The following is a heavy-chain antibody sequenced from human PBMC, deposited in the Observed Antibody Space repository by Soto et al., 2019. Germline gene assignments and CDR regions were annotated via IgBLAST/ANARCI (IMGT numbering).Heavy chain of an antibody. CDR2: IYYSGST. V-gene: IGHV4-31*03. D-gene: IGHD3-3*01. J-gene: IGHJ5*02. Sequence: SETLSLTCTVSGGSISSGGYYWSWIRQHPGKGLEWIGYIYYSGSTYYNPSLKSRVTISVDTSKNQFSLKLSSVTAADTAVYYCARGYYDFWSGYRTYNWFDPWGQGTLVTVSS. CDR1: GGSISSGGYY. CDR3: ARGYYDFWSGYRTYNWFDP.